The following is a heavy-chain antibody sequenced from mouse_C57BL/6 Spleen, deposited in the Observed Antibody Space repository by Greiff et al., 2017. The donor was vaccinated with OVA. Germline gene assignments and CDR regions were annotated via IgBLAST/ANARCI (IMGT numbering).Heavy chain of an antibody. D-gene: IGHD1-1*01. CDR1: GYTFTSYW. V-gene: IGHV1-64*01. CDR3: ARCNYYYGSSFDY. Sequence: QVQLQQPGAELVKPGASVKLSCKASGYTFTSYWMHWVKQRPGQGLEWIGMIHPNSGSTNYNEKFKSKATLTVDNSSSTAYMQLSILTSEDSAVYYCARCNYYYGSSFDYWGQGTTLTVSS. J-gene: IGHJ2*01. CDR2: IHPNSGST.